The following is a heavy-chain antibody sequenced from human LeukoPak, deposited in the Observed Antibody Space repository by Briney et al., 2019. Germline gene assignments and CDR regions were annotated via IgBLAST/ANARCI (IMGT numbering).Heavy chain of an antibody. Sequence: GRSLRLSCAASGFTFSSYGMHWVRQAPGKGLEWVAVISYDGSNKYYADSVKGRFTISRDNSKNTLYLQMNSLRAEDTAVYYCARVGGYSGSYLPPYYFDYWGQGTLVTVSS. CDR3: ARVGGYSGSYLPPYYFDY. CDR2: ISYDGSNK. D-gene: IGHD1-26*01. V-gene: IGHV3-30*03. J-gene: IGHJ4*02. CDR1: GFTFSSYG.